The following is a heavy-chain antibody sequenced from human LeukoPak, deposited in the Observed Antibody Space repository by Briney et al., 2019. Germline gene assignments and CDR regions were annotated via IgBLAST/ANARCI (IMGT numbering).Heavy chain of an antibody. J-gene: IGHJ4*02. V-gene: IGHV4-34*01. Sequence: SETLSLTCAVYGGSFSGYYWSWIRQPPGKGLEWIGEINHSGSTNYNQSLKSRVTRSVDTSKNQYSLKLSSVTAADTAVYYCARAPYGSGFDYWGQGTLVTVSS. CDR2: INHSGST. CDR1: GGSFSGYY. D-gene: IGHD3-10*01. CDR3: ARAPYGSGFDY.